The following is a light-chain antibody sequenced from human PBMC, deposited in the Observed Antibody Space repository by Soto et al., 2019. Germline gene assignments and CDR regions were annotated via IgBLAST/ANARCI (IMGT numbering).Light chain of an antibody. CDR1: QVINHD. CDR2: AAS. V-gene: IGKV1-16*02. CDR3: QQYKDYPLT. Sequence: DIQMTQSPSSASTSVGDRVTITCRASQVINHDLAWFQQKPGEAPKALIYAASTLQRGVPSKFSGSGSGTHFTLTIDNLQPEDSATYFCQQYKDYPLTFGGGTKVEIK. J-gene: IGKJ4*01.